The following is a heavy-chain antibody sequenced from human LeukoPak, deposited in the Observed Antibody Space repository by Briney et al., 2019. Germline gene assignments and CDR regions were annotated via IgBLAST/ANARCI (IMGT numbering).Heavy chain of an antibody. CDR1: GYTFTSYD. CDR3: AKYKSGDYFDSGKRYYFDQ. Sequence: ASVKVSCKASGYTFTSYDINWVRQATGQGLEWMGSMNPNSGNTGQAQKFQGRITMTRNTSISTAYMELSSLRPEDTAVYYCAKYKSGDYFDSGKRYYFDQWGQGTPVTVSS. J-gene: IGHJ4*02. V-gene: IGHV1-8*01. CDR2: MNPNSGNT. D-gene: IGHD3-9*01.